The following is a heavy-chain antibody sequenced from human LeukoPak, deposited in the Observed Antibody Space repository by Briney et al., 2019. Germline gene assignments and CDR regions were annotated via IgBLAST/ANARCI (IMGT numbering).Heavy chain of an antibody. CDR3: AREILAPGKTHDY. Sequence: GGSLRLSCAASGFTFSNYWMHWVRQVPGKGLVWVSRINDDGSATLYADSVKGRFTISRDNAKNTLFLQINSLRAEDTAVYYCAREILAPGKTHDYWGQGTLVTVSS. V-gene: IGHV3-74*01. CDR1: GFTFSNYW. J-gene: IGHJ4*02. CDR2: INDDGSAT.